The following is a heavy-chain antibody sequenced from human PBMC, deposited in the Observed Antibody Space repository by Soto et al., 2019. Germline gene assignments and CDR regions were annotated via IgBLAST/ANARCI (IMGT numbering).Heavy chain of an antibody. CDR3: ARHSGDHYY. J-gene: IGHJ6*01. CDR1: GFTFNDFA. Sequence: GGSLRLSCVASGFTFNDFAMHWVRQAPGKGLEWVSGIPWNSGTLDYADSVRGRFSISRDNAKNSLYLQMNSLRVEDTALYYCARHSGDHYY. V-gene: IGHV3-9*01. D-gene: IGHD6-25*01. CDR2: IPWNSGTL.